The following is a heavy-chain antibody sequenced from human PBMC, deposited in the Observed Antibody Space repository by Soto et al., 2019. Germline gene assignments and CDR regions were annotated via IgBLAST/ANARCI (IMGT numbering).Heavy chain of an antibody. J-gene: IGHJ4*02. V-gene: IGHV1-18*01. CDR2: ISLYNGNT. D-gene: IGHD3-9*01. CDR1: GYTFTSYG. Sequence: ASVKVSCKASGYTFTSYGISWVRQAPGQGLEWMAWISLYNGNTRYAQRFQDRVTMTTDKSTSTAYMELRSLRSDDTAVYYCARTMTGQYYFDFWGQGTLVTVSS. CDR3: ARTMTGQYYFDF.